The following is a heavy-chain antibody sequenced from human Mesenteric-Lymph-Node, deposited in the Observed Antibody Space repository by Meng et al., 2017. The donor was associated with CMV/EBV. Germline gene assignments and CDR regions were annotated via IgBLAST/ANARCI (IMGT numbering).Heavy chain of an antibody. V-gene: IGHV1-2*02. CDR2: VNPNSGGT. CDR1: GYTFTGYY. Sequence: CCKSSGYTFTGYYMHWGQQAPGQGLERMGWVNPNSGGTNYAQKFQGGVTMTRDTSISTAYMELSRLRSDDTAVYYCARDIPRIAFDPWGQGTLVTVSS. J-gene: IGHJ5*02. CDR3: ARDIPRIAFDP.